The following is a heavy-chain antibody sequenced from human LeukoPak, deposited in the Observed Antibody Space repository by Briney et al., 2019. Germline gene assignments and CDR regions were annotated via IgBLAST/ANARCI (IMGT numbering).Heavy chain of an antibody. CDR1: GGSISSYY. J-gene: IGHJ4*02. CDR3: ARGADTAMVMDY. V-gene: IGHV4-59*01. Sequence: SETLSLTCTVSGGSISSYYWSWIRQPPGKGLEWIGYIYYSGSTNYNPSLKSRVTISVGTSKNQFSLKLSSVTAADTAVYYCARGADTAMVMDYWGQGTLVTVSS. D-gene: IGHD5-18*01. CDR2: IYYSGST.